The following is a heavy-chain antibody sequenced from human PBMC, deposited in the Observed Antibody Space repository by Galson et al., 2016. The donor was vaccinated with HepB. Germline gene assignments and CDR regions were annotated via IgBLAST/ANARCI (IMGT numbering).Heavy chain of an antibody. CDR3: AVHYFHRLDP. Sequence: SVKVSCKVSDYTFTNYGISWVRQAPGQGLEWMGWISTYNDNTNSAQKFQGRVTMTTDTSTSTAYMELRSLRSDETAVYYCAVHYFHRLDPWGQGTLVTVSS. CDR2: ISTYNDNT. D-gene: IGHD3-10*01. J-gene: IGHJ5*02. V-gene: IGHV1-18*01. CDR1: DYTFTNYG.